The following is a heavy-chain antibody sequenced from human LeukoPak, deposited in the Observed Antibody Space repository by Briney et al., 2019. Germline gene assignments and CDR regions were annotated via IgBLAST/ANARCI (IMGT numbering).Heavy chain of an antibody. CDR1: GYTFTGYY. CDR2: INPNSGGT. D-gene: IGHD1-1*01. V-gene: IGHV1-2*02. J-gene: IGHJ4*02. CDR3: ARDSTKGRDFDY. Sequence: GASVKVSCKASGYTFTGYYIHWVRQAPGQGLEWMGWINPNSGGTNSAQKFQGRVTMTRDTSISTAYMELSRLRSDDTAVYYCARDSTKGRDFDYWGQGTLVTVSS.